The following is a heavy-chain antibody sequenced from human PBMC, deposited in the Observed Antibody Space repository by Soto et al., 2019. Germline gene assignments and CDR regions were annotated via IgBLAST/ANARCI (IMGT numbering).Heavy chain of an antibody. CDR3: ARVNGGGYYYYGMDX. V-gene: IGHV4-59*01. D-gene: IGHD2-8*01. CDR1: RGSISSYY. J-gene: IGHJ6*02. Sequence: AETLSLTCVVSRGSISSYYWTWIRQPPGKGLEWIGYIYYTGTTNYNPSLKNRVTMSVDTSKNHFSLKLNSVTAADTAVYFCARVNGGGYYYYGMDXWGQGTKVTVS. CDR2: IYYTGTT.